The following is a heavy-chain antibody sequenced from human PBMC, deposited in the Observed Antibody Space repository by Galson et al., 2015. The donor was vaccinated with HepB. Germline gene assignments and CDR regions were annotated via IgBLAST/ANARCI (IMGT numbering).Heavy chain of an antibody. Sequence: SLRLSCAASGFTVSSNYMSWVRQAPGKGLEWVSVIYSGGSTYYADSVKGRFTISRDNSKNTLYLQMNSLRAEDTAVYYCARLWRSTDAFDIWGQGTMVTVSS. V-gene: IGHV3-53*01. CDR3: ARLWRSTDAFDI. CDR2: IYSGGST. CDR1: GFTVSSNY. J-gene: IGHJ3*02. D-gene: IGHD3-16*01.